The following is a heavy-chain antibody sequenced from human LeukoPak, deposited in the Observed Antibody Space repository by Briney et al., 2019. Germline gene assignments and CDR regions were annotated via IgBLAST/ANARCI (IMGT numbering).Heavy chain of an antibody. D-gene: IGHD6-13*01. CDR3: ARERRHSSSWCFDY. Sequence: SETLSLTCTVSGGSISSYYWSWIRQPPGKGLEWIGYIYYSGSTNYNPSLKSRVTISVDTSKNQFSMKLSSVTAADTAVYYCARERRHSSSWCFDYWGQGTLVTVSS. CDR1: GGSISSYY. V-gene: IGHV4-59*12. CDR2: IYYSGST. J-gene: IGHJ4*02.